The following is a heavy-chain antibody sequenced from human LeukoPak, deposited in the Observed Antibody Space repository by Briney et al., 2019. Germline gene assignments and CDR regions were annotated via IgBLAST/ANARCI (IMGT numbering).Heavy chain of an antibody. D-gene: IGHD6-19*01. J-gene: IGHJ1*01. CDR3: ARDPGRDSSGWSEYFQH. CDR1: GFTFSSYA. CDR2: IKQDGSEK. V-gene: IGHV3-7*03. Sequence: GGSLRLSCAASGFTFSSYAMSWVRQAPGKGLEWVANIKQDGSEKYYVDSVKGRFTISRDNAKNSLYLQMNSLRAEDTAVYYCARDPGRDSSGWSEYFQHWGQGTLVTVSS.